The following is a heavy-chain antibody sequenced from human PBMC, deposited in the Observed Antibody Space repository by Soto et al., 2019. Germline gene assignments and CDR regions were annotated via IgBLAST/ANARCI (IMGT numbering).Heavy chain of an antibody. J-gene: IGHJ3*02. CDR2: IIPIFGTA. Sequence: ASVKVSCKASGGTFSSYAISWVRQAPGQGLEWMGGIIPIFGTANYAQKFQGRVTITADKSTSTAYMELSSLRSEDTAVYYCARSSYYYDGSGYQMAFGAFDIWGQGTMVTVSS. CDR3: ARSSYYYDGSGYQMAFGAFDI. CDR1: GGTFSSYA. D-gene: IGHD3-22*01. V-gene: IGHV1-69*06.